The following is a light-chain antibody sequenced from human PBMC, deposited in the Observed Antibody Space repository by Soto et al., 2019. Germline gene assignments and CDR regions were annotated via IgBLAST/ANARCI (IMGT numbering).Light chain of an antibody. CDR2: GAS. Sequence: IVLTQSPGTLSLSPGERATLSCRASQSVSSSYLAWYQQKPGQAPRLLIYGASSRATGIPDRFSGSESGTDFSLIISRLEPEDFAVYYCQQYGSSPRFTVGPGTKVDI. CDR1: QSVSSSY. V-gene: IGKV3-20*01. J-gene: IGKJ3*01. CDR3: QQYGSSPRFT.